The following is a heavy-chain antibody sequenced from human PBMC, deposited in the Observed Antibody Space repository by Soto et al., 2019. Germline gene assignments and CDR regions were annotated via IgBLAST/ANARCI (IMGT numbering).Heavy chain of an antibody. CDR3: ASYGPGSASSYYYFHY. CDR2: IYHSGAT. CDR1: GGSFSDYY. V-gene: IGHV4-34*01. D-gene: IGHD3-10*01. Sequence: SETLSLTCAVYGGSFSDYYWTWLRQPPGERLEWIGEIYHSGATSYNPSLKSRVTISMDTSKNQFSLNLDSVTAADTAVYYCASYGPGSASSYYYFHYWGQGALVTVSS. J-gene: IGHJ4*02.